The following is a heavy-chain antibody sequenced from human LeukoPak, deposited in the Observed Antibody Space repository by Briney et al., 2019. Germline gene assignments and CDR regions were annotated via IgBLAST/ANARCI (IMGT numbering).Heavy chain of an antibody. CDR3: ARVWKVGAAGYYYGMDV. Sequence: ASVKVSCKASGYTFTGYYMHWVRQAPGQGLEWMGIINPSGGSTSYAQKFQGRVTMTRDTSTSTVYMELSSLRSEDTAVYYCARVWKVGAAGYYYGMDVWGQGTTVTVSS. D-gene: IGHD1-26*01. CDR2: INPSGGST. J-gene: IGHJ6*02. CDR1: GYTFTGYY. V-gene: IGHV1-46*01.